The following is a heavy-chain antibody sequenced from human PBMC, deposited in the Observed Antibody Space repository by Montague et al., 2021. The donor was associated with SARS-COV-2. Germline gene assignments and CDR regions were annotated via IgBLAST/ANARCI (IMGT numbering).Heavy chain of an antibody. J-gene: IGHJ4*02. CDR3: TRDSSYYYNRSASYYGGSRGFDH. CDR2: IKSKAYGGTT. CDR1: GFTFGDYA. Sequence: SLRLSCAASGFTFGDYAMSWVRQAPGKGLEWVGFIKSKAYGGTTDYAASVRGRFAISRADSKSIAYLQMSGLRTEDTAFYYCTRDSSYYYNRSASYYGGSRGFDHWGQGTLVTVSS. D-gene: IGHD3-22*01. V-gene: IGHV3-49*04.